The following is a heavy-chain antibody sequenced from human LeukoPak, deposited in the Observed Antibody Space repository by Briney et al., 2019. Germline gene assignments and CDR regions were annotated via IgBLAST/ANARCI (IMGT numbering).Heavy chain of an antibody. CDR3: APSKAGIGPFDY. Sequence: GRSLRLSCAASGFTFSSYGMHWVRQAPGKGLEWVAVISYDGSNKYYADSVKGRFTISRDNSKNTLYLQMNSLRAEDTAVYYCAPSKAGIGPFDYWGQGTLVTVSS. D-gene: IGHD6-19*01. CDR1: GFTFSSYG. V-gene: IGHV3-30*03. CDR2: ISYDGSNK. J-gene: IGHJ4*02.